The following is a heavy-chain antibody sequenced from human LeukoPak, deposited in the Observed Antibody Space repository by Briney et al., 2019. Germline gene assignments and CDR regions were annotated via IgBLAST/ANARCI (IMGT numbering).Heavy chain of an antibody. CDR1: GFTFNNYV. CDR3: WLSEAPAAIWQSYYYYMDV. V-gene: IGHV3-11*01. J-gene: IGHJ6*03. D-gene: IGHD2-2*01. Sequence: GGSLRLSCAASGFTFNNYVMSWVRQAPGKGLEWVSYISSSGSTIYYADSVKGRFTISRDNAKNSLYLQMNSLRAEDTAVYYCWLSEAPAAIWQSYYYYMDVWGKGTTVTVSS. CDR2: ISSSGSTI.